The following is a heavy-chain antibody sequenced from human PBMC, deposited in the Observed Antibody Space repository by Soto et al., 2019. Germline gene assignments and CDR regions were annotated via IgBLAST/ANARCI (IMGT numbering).Heavy chain of an antibody. Sequence: VGSLKISFQTSGYTFTKYWIVLMLQMPGGGLDWLGLIFPRDFDVRYSPSFECQVTISADRSTATAFLQWRSLEASDSALYFCERIVSILQQIESWGQGTPVTVSS. CDR1: GYTFTKYW. V-gene: IGHV5-51*01. J-gene: IGHJ4*02. D-gene: IGHD4-4*01. CDR2: IFPRDFDV. CDR3: ERIVSILQQIES.